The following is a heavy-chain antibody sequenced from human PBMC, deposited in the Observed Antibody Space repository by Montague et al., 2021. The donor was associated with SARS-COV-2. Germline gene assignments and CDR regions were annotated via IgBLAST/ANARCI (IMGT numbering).Heavy chain of an antibody. Sequence: SLRLSCAASGFNFRSYYIHWVRQAPGSGLVWVSRIDNDGRGTIYADSVKGRFTISRDNAKNTLFLQMNGLRADDTAVYYCARGGFNHGFDVWGQGTVVTVSS. CDR2: IDNDGRGT. J-gene: IGHJ3*01. CDR3: ARGGFNHGFDV. V-gene: IGHV3-74*01. CDR1: GFNFRSYY.